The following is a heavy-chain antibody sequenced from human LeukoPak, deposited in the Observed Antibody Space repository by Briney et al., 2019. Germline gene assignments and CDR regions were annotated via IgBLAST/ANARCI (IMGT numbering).Heavy chain of an antibody. Sequence: SKTLSLTCTVSGGSISSYYWSWIRQPPEKGLEWIGYIYYSGSTNYNPSLKSRVTISVDTSKNQFSLKLSSVTAADTAVYYCARDRICSSTSCYASYYYYGMDVWGKGATVTVSS. D-gene: IGHD2-2*01. CDR1: GGSISSYY. CDR2: IYYSGST. CDR3: ARDRICSSTSCYASYYYYGMDV. V-gene: IGHV4-59*01. J-gene: IGHJ6*04.